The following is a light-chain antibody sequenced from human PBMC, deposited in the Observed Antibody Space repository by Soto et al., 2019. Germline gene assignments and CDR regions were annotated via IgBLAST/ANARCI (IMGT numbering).Light chain of an antibody. V-gene: IGKV3-20*01. CDR1: QSVSSSY. CDR2: GAS. J-gene: IGKJ5*01. Sequence: IVLTQSPGTLSLSPGERATLSCRASQSVSSSYLAWYQQKPGQAPRLLIYGASSRATGIPDRFSGSGSGTDFTLTISRLEPGDFAVYYCQQYGGTPPITFGQGTRLENK. CDR3: QQYGGTPPIT.